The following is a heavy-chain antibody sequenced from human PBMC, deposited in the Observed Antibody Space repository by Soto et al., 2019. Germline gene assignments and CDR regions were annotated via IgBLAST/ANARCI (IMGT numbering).Heavy chain of an antibody. CDR1: GYTLTELS. Sequence: GASVKVSCKVSGYTLTELSMHWVRQAPGKGLEWMGGFDPEDGETIYAQKFQGRVTMTEDTSTDTAYMELSSLRSEDTAVYYCATEYSGSPINDAFDIWGQGTMVTVSS. CDR3: ATEYSGSPINDAFDI. V-gene: IGHV1-24*01. D-gene: IGHD1-26*01. J-gene: IGHJ3*02. CDR2: FDPEDGET.